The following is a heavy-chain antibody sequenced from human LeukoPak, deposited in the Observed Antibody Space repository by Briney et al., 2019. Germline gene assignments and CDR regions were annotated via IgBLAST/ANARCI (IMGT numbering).Heavy chain of an antibody. CDR2: IYCSGST. Sequence: SETLTLTCTVSGASIRSSRYYWGWIRQPPGKGLEWIGSIYCSGSTYYNPSLKSRVTISIDMSKNQFSLRLSSVTAADTAVYYCARDPSSISSDDFWGQGTLVTVSS. J-gene: IGHJ4*02. CDR3: ARDPSSISSDDF. CDR1: GASIRSSRYY. V-gene: IGHV4-39*07. D-gene: IGHD2-2*01.